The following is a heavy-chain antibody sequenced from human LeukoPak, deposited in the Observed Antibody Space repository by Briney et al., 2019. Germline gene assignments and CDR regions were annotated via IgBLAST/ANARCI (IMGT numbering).Heavy chain of an antibody. CDR2: ISSSSSYI. D-gene: IGHD4-11*01. J-gene: IGHJ6*02. CDR1: GFTFSSYS. CDR3: ARDRSYSNSMDV. V-gene: IGHV3-21*01. Sequence: GGSLRLSCAASGFTFSSYSMNWVRQAPGKGLEWVSSISSSSSYIYYADSVKGRFTISRDNAKNSLYLQMNSLGAEDTAVYYCARDRSYSNSMDVWGQGTTVTVSS.